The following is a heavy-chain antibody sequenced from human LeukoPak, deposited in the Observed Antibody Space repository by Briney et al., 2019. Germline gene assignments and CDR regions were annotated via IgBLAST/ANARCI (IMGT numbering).Heavy chain of an antibody. J-gene: IGHJ6*03. D-gene: IGHD6-25*01. CDR1: GGTFSSYA. V-gene: IGHV1-69*06. Sequence: GASVKVSCKASGGTFSSYAISWVRQAPGQGLEWMGGIIPIFGTANYAQKFQGRVTITADKSTSTAYMELSSLRSEDTAVYYCARSGNYYYYYRDVWGKGTTVTVSS. CDR3: ARSGNYYYYYRDV. CDR2: IIPIFGTA.